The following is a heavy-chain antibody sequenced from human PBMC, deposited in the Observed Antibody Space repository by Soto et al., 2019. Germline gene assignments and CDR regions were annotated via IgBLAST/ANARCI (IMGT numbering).Heavy chain of an antibody. Sequence: GGSLRLSCAASGFIFSSYWMHWVRQAPGKGLVWVSRINSEGSNTSYADSVKGRFTISRDNAKNTLYLQMNSLRAEDTAVYYCARDLGYCSGGSCYLNRFDPWGQGILVTVSS. J-gene: IGHJ5*02. D-gene: IGHD2-15*01. V-gene: IGHV3-74*01. CDR1: GFIFSSYW. CDR3: ARDLGYCSGGSCYLNRFDP. CDR2: INSEGSNT.